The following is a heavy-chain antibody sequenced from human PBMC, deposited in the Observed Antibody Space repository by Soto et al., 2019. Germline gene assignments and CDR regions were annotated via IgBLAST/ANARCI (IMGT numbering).Heavy chain of an antibody. CDR3: ARGLKWGLFDY. CDR1: GFTFSRDW. J-gene: IGHJ4*02. V-gene: IGHV3-74*01. D-gene: IGHD4-4*01. Sequence: EVQLVESGGGLVQTGGSLRLSCAASGFTFSRDWMHWVRQAPGKGLVWVSHLNRDGSSTSYADSVNGRFTISRDNARNTLFLQMNSLRAGDTAVYYCARGLKWGLFDYWGQGTLVTVSS. CDR2: LNRDGSST.